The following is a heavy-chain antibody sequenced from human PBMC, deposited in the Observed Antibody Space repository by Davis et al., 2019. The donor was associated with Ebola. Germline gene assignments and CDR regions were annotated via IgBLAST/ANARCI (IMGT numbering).Heavy chain of an antibody. Sequence: SVKVSCKASGFTFTSSAVQWVRQARGQRLEWIGWIVVGSGNTNYAQKFQERVTITRDMSTSTAYMELSSLRSDDTAVYYCARAEYNWNYFAYWGQGTLVTVSS. J-gene: IGHJ4*02. D-gene: IGHD1-20*01. CDR2: IVVGSGNT. CDR1: GFTFTSSA. V-gene: IGHV1-58*01. CDR3: ARAEYNWNYFAY.